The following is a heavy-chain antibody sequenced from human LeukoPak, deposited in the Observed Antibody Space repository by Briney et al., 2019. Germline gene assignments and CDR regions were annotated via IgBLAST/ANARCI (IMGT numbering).Heavy chain of an antibody. J-gene: IGHJ4*02. Sequence: GGSLRLSCSVSGFTFTTYVMHWVRQAPGKGLEYVSAISSNGDNTYYADSVKGRFTISRDNSKNTLYLQMSSLRADDTAVYYCVRGTGYWGQGTLVTVSS. CDR2: ISSNGDNT. V-gene: IGHV3-64D*06. CDR3: VRGTGY. CDR1: GFTFTTYV.